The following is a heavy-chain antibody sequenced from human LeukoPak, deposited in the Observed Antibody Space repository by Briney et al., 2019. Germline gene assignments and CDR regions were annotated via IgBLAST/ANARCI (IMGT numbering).Heavy chain of an antibody. CDR1: GFTFSSYG. CDR2: IRYDGSNK. D-gene: IGHD6-13*01. Sequence: QPGGSLRLSCAASGFTFSSYGMHWVRQAPGKGLEWVAFIRYDGSNKYYADSVKGRFTISRDNSKNTLYLQMNSLRAEDTAVYYCAKGTSSSWYLFDYWGQGTLVTVSS. CDR3: AKGTSSSWYLFDY. V-gene: IGHV3-30*02. J-gene: IGHJ4*02.